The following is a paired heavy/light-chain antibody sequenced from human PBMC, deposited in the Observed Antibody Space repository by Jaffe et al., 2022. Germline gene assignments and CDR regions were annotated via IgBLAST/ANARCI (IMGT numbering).Light chain of an antibody. J-gene: IGLJ3*02. CDR2: RID. Sequence: QSVLTQPPSASGTPGQRVTISCSGSSSNIGSNYVYWYQQLPGTAPKLLIYRIDQRPSGVPDRFSGSKSGTSASLAISGLRSEDEADYYCAAWDDSLSGLVFGGGTKLTVL. V-gene: IGLV1-47*01. CDR3: AAWDDSLSGLV. CDR1: SSNIGSNY.
Heavy chain of an antibody. CDR3: ARPALSGYDLSDAFDI. D-gene: IGHD5-12*01. Sequence: EVQLVQSGAEVKKPGESLKISCKGSGYSFTSYWIGWVRQMPGKGLEWMGIIYPGDSDTKYSPSLQGQVTMSVDKSISTAYLQWSSLKASDTAMYYCARPALSGYDLSDAFDIWGQGTMVTVSS. J-gene: IGHJ3*02. CDR2: IYPGDSDT. V-gene: IGHV5-51*03. CDR1: GYSFTSYW.